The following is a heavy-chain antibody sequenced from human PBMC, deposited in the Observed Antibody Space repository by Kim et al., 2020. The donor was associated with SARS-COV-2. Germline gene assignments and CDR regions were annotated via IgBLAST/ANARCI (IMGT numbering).Heavy chain of an antibody. CDR3: AIGGGGYSYGLGY. Sequence: GGSLRLSCAASGFVVSSNYMSWVRQAPGKGLEWVSVIYSGGTTYYADAVKGRFTISRDNSKNTLYLQMNSLRAEDTAVYYCAIGGGGYSYGLGYWGQGTLVTVSS. J-gene: IGHJ4*02. D-gene: IGHD5-18*01. V-gene: IGHV3-53*01. CDR1: GFVVSSNY. CDR2: IYSGGTT.